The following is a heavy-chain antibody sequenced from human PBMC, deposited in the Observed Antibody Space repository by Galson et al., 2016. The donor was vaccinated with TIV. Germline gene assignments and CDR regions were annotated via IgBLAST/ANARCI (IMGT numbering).Heavy chain of an antibody. CDR1: GGSIITKSYY. D-gene: IGHD3-22*01. CDR2: AYDNGNA. CDR3: ARERTPPGPDNDTWFDP. V-gene: IGHV4-39*07. J-gene: IGHJ5*02. Sequence: SETLSLTCIVSGGSIITKSYYWGWIRQPPGKGLEWIGIAYDNGNAYYNPSLKSRVTISVDTSKNQFSLKLTSVTAADTAVYYCARERTPPGPDNDTWFDPWGHGILVTVSS.